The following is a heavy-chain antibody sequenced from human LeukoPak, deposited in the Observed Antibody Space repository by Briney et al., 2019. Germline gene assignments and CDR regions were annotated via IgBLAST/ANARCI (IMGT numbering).Heavy chain of an antibody. V-gene: IGHV4-39*01. CDR2: IYYSGST. CDR3: ARGVAAPGTGGLSWFDP. Sequence: PSETLSLTCSVSGGSISSSSHYWGWIRQPPGKGLEWIGSIYYSGSTYYNPSLKSRVTISVDTSKNQFSLRLSSVTAADTAVYYCARGVAAPGTGGLSWFDPWGQGTLVTVSS. CDR1: GGSISSSSHY. J-gene: IGHJ5*02. D-gene: IGHD6-13*01.